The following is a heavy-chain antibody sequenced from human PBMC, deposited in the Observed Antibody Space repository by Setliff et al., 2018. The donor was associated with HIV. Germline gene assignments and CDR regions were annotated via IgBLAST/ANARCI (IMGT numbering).Heavy chain of an antibody. V-gene: IGHV3-74*01. J-gene: IGHJ4*02. CDR2: MNTDGSST. CDR1: GFTFSSYW. CDR3: VRGSGYYYFDN. D-gene: IGHD3-22*01. Sequence: AGGSLRLSCAASGFTFSSYWMHWVRRAPGKGLVWVFGMNTDGSSTRYADSVKGRFTISRDNAKNMLYLQMNSLSADDTAVYYCVRGSGYYYFDNWGQGALVTVSS.